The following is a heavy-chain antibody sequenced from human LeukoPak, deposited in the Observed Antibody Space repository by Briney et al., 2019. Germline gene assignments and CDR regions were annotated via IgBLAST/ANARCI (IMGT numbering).Heavy chain of an antibody. Sequence: ASVKVSCKASGYTFTSCDINWVRQATGQGLEWMGWMNPNSGNTGYGQSFQGRFTMTRDISIGTAYMELSNLTSEDTAIYYCTRGSSGRRDNWGQGTLVTASA. CDR2: MNPNSGNT. D-gene: IGHD6-19*01. V-gene: IGHV1-8*01. CDR3: TRGSSGRRDN. J-gene: IGHJ4*02. CDR1: GYTFTSCD.